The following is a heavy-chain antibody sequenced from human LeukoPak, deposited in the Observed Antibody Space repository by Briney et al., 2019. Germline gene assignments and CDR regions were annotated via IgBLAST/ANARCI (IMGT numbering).Heavy chain of an antibody. V-gene: IGHV3-21*05. J-gene: IGHJ4*02. CDR1: GFTFSSYE. CDR3: ARESRAFDY. Sequence: GGSLRLSCAASGFTFSSYEMNWVRQAPGKGLEWVSYISSSSYIYYADSVKGRFTISRDNAKNSLYLQMNSLRAEDTAVYYCARESRAFDYWGQGTLVTVSS. D-gene: IGHD6-13*01. CDR2: ISSSSYI.